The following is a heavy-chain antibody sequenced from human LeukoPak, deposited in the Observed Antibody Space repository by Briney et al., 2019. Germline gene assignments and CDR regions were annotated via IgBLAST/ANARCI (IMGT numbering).Heavy chain of an antibody. V-gene: IGHV5-51*01. J-gene: IGHJ4*02. CDR1: GYSFTNHW. CDR2: IYPGDSDT. Sequence: GESLKISCKGSGYSFTNHWIGWVRQMPGKGLEWMGIIYPGDSDTRYSPSFQSQVTISADKSINTAYLQWSSLKASDTAMYYCARQSYSGNCWDYWGQGTLVTVSS. D-gene: IGHD3-22*01. CDR3: ARQSYSGNCWDY.